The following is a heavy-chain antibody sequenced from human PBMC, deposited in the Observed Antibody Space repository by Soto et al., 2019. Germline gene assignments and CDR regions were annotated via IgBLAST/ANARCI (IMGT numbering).Heavy chain of an antibody. CDR2: IIPIFGTA. D-gene: IGHD1-26*01. J-gene: IGHJ4*02. CDR3: ASSSGNNYGVGTNYYFDY. CDR1: GGTFSTYS. Sequence: QVQLVQSGAEVKKPGSSVKVSCKTSGGTFSTYSIVWVRQAPGEGLEWMGGIIPIFGTANYAQTFQDRVTITADKSTNTDFMELSSLKSEDTAMYYCASSSGNNYGVGTNYYFDYWGQGTLVTVSS. V-gene: IGHV1-69*06.